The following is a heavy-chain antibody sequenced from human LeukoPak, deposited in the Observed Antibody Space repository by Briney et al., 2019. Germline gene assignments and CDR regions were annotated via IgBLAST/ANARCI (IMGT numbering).Heavy chain of an antibody. J-gene: IGHJ3*02. CDR3: ARGLDYDSSPSDAFDI. CDR1: GGAISGYV. Sequence: PSETLSLTCTVSGGAISGYVWSWIRQPPGKGLEWIGYINYSGATMYNFSLKSRVTISVDRSKNQFSLILSSVTAADTAVYYCARGLDYDSSPSDAFDIWGQGTMVTVSS. D-gene: IGHD3-22*01. CDR2: INYSGAT. V-gene: IGHV4-59*01.